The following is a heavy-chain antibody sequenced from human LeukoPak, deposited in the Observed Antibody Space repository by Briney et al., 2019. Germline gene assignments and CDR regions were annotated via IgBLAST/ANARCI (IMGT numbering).Heavy chain of an antibody. CDR1: GGSLSGYY. CDR3: ARWRVQAAAGTFDY. V-gene: IGHV4-34*01. CDR2: INHSGST. D-gene: IGHD6-13*01. Sequence: SETLSLTCAVYGGSLSGYYWSWIRQPPGKGLEWIGEINHSGSTNYNPSLKSRVTISVDTSKNQFSLKLSSVTAADTAVYYCARWRVQAAAGTFDYWGQGTLVTVSS. J-gene: IGHJ4*02.